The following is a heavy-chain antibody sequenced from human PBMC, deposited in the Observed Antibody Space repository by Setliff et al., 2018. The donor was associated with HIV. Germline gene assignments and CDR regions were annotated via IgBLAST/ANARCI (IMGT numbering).Heavy chain of an antibody. CDR3: ARSRSTRDAFDT. J-gene: IGHJ3*02. Sequence: GGSLRLSCAASGFTVIDYALNWVRQAPGKGLEWVSSISSSGSYIYYAASLKGRFTITRDNARNSLYLEMSTLRAEDTALYYCARSRSTRDAFDTWGRGTMVTVSS. CDR1: GFTVIDYA. V-gene: IGHV3-21*01. D-gene: IGHD2-2*01. CDR2: ISSSGSYI.